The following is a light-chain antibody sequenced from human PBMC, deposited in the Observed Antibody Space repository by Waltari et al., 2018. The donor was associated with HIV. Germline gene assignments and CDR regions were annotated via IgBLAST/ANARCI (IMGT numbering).Light chain of an antibody. J-gene: IGLJ3*02. V-gene: IGLV2-18*02. CDR1: NSDVGSYNR. CDR2: EVN. CDR3: SSYTSSSTLWM. Sequence: QSALTQPPSVSGSPGQSVTISCTGTNSDVGSYNRVSWYQLPPGTAPKRMIYEVNNRPSGVPDRFSGSKSGNTASLTISGRQAEDEADYYCSSYTSSSTLWMFGGGTKLTVL.